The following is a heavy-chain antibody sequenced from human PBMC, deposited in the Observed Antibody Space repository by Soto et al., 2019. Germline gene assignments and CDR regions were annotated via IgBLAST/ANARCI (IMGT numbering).Heavy chain of an antibody. D-gene: IGHD6-13*01. CDR2: IWYDGSNK. J-gene: IGHJ4*02. Sequence: QVQLVESGGGVVQPGRSLRLSCAASGFTFSSYGKHWVRQAPGKGLEWVAVIWYDGSNKYYADSVKGRFTISRDNSKNTLYLQMNSLRAEDTAVYYCARDGAAAGTGHLSVDYWGQGTLVTVSS. CDR3: ARDGAAAGTGHLSVDY. CDR1: GFTFSSYG. V-gene: IGHV3-33*01.